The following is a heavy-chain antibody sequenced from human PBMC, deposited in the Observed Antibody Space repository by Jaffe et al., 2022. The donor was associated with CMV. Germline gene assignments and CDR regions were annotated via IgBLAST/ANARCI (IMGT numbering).Heavy chain of an antibody. CDR3: AKGTKWELVEYYFDY. Sequence: EVQLLESGGGLEQPGGSLRLSCAASGFIFSSYAMSWVRQAPGKGLEWVSAISGDGGSGGTTYYAGSVKGRFTISRDNSKNTLYLQMNSLRAEDTAVYYCAKGTKWELVEYYFDYWGQGTLVTVSS. V-gene: IGHV3-23*01. D-gene: IGHD1-26*01. J-gene: IGHJ4*02. CDR2: ISGDGGSGGTT. CDR1: GFIFSSYA.